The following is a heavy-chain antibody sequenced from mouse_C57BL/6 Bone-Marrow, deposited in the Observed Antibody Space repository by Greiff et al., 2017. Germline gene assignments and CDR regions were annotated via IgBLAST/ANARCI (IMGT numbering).Heavy chain of an antibody. Sequence: VQLVESGPELVKPGASVKISCKASGYTFPDYYINWVKQRPGQGLEWIGWIFPGSGSTYYNEKFKGKATLTVDKSSSTAYMLLSSLTSEDSAVYFCAREAVITTVFDYWGQGTTLTVSS. CDR2: IFPGSGST. J-gene: IGHJ2*01. CDR3: AREAVITTVFDY. D-gene: IGHD1-1*01. V-gene: IGHV1-75*01. CDR1: GYTFPDYY.